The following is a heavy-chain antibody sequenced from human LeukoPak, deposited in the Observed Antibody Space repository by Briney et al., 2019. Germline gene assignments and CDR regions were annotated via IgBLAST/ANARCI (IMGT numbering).Heavy chain of an antibody. CDR3: ARGYYYDSSGYADS. V-gene: IGHV3-48*04. Sequence: HPGGSLRLSCAASGFTFSSYSMNWVRQAPGKGLEWVSSISSSGSTIYYADSVKGRFTISRDNAKNSLYLQMNSLRAEDTAMYYCARGYYYDSSGYADSWGQGTLVTVSS. CDR1: GFTFSSYS. CDR2: ISSSGSTI. J-gene: IGHJ4*02. D-gene: IGHD3-22*01.